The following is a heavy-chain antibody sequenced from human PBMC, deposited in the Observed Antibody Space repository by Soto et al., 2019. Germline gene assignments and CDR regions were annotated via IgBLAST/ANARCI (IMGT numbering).Heavy chain of an antibody. Sequence: QVQLVESGGGVVQPGRSLRLSCAASGFTFSSYAMHWVRQAPGKGLEWVAVISYDGSNKYYADSVKGRFTISRDNSKNTLYLQMNSLRAEDTAVYYCARDKSAAGTLDYWGQGTLVIVSS. CDR2: ISYDGSNK. V-gene: IGHV3-30-3*01. J-gene: IGHJ4*02. D-gene: IGHD6-13*01. CDR1: GFTFSSYA. CDR3: ARDKSAAGTLDY.